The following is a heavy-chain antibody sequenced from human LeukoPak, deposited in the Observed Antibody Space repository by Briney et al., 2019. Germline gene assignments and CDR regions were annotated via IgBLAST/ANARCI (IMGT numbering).Heavy chain of an antibody. J-gene: IGHJ4*02. V-gene: IGHV3-49*04. CDR1: GFTFGDYA. D-gene: IGHD3-3*01. Sequence: GGSLRLSCTASGFTFGDYAMSWVRQAPGKGLEWVGFIRSKAYGGTTEYAASVKGRFTISRDDSKSIAYLQMNSLKTEDTAVYYCTRDRETHYDFWSGPVPFFDYWGQGTLVTVSS. CDR3: TRDRETHYDFWSGPVPFFDY. CDR2: IRSKAYGGTT.